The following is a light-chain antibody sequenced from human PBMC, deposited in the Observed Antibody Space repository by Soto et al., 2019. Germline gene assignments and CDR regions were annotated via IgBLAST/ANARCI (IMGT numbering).Light chain of an antibody. J-gene: IGKJ4*01. Sequence: EIVMTQSPATLSVSPGEGATLSCTASQNVYNNLAWYQQRPGQPPRLLIYDASTRATGISARFSGSGYGTECTLTISSLQSEDFAVYFCQQCRNWPLTFGGGTKVEIK. CDR3: QQCRNWPLT. CDR1: QNVYNN. CDR2: DAS. V-gene: IGKV3-15*01.